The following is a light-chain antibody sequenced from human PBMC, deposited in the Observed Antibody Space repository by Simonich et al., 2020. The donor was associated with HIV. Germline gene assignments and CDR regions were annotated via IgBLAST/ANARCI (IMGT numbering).Light chain of an antibody. Sequence: DIVMTQSPDSLAVSLGERATINCKSSQSVLYSSNNKNYLAWYQQKPGQPPKLLIYWASTRESGVPDRFSASGSGTDFTLSISSLQAEDLAVYYCQQYYSTPPTFGQGTKVEIK. CDR2: WAS. CDR3: QQYYSTPPT. V-gene: IGKV4-1*01. CDR1: QSVLYSSNNKNY. J-gene: IGKJ1*01.